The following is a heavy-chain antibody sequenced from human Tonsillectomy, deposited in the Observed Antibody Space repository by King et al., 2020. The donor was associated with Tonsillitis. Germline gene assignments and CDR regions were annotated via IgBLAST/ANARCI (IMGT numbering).Heavy chain of an antibody. J-gene: IGHJ5*01. CDR1: GGSLTGNYY. Sequence: QLQESGPGLAKPSGTLSLTCAVSGGSLTGNYYWSWVRQPPGRGLEWIGEISHSGNTHYTPSLKSRVTLSLDKSKNEFSLNLNSLTAADTAVYFCAKVVTYCGGGSCHNWFDSWGRGTLVSVSS. CDR2: ISHSGNT. CDR3: AKVVTYCGGGSCHNWFDS. V-gene: IGHV4-4*02. D-gene: IGHD2-15*01.